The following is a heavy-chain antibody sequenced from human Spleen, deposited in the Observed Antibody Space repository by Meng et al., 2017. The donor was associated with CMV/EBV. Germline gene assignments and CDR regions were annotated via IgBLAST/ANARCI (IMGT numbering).Heavy chain of an antibody. Sequence: GESLKISCAASGFTFSSSAMHWVRQAPGKGLEWVAYIRYDGTIKYYADSVKGRFTISRDNYKNILYLEMSSLRAEDTAVYYCAKENGRLAATYYYYGMDVWGQGTTVTVSS. V-gene: IGHV3-30*02. J-gene: IGHJ6*02. CDR1: GFTFSSSA. D-gene: IGHD6-19*01. CDR2: IRYDGTIK. CDR3: AKENGRLAATYYYYGMDV.